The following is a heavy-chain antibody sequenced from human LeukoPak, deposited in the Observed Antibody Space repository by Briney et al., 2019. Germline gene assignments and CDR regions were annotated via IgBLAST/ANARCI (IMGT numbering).Heavy chain of an antibody. CDR3: ARLNADYGYYGPHDAFDI. D-gene: IGHD4-17*01. V-gene: IGHV4-4*02. Sequence: NASGTLSLTCDVSGDSISTPHWRSWVGQPPGKGLGWIGEIFHSGRVNYSPSLQSRLTISIDKSKNQISLEVNSVTAADTAVYYCARLNADYGYYGPHDAFDIWGQGTLVAVSS. CDR1: GDSISTPHW. J-gene: IGHJ3*02. CDR2: IFHSGRV.